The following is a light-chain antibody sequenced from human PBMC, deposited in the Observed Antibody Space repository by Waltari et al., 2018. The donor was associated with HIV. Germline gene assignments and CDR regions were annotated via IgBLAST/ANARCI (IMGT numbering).Light chain of an antibody. J-gene: IGLJ2*01. CDR1: ALPKKY. V-gene: IGLV3-10*01. CDR2: YDS. Sequence: SYELTQPPSVAVSPGQTARITCTGDALPKKYASWYQQKSGQAPGLVIYYDSKRPSGFPERFSGPSSGTTATLTISGAQVEDEADYYCYSTDNSGHHRVFGTGTKLTVL. CDR3: YSTDNSGHHRV.